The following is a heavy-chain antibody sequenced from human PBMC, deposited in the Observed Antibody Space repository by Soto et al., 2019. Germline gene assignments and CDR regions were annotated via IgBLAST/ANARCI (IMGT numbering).Heavy chain of an antibody. CDR2: IFYSGST. V-gene: IGHV4-59*01. D-gene: IGHD6-13*01. J-gene: IGHJ4*02. Sequence: QVQLQESGPGLVKPSETLSLTCTVSGDSFSDYYWSWIRQPPGRGLEWIGYIFYSGSTNYNPSLKGRVTMSLDTSKTQFSLNLSSVTAADTAVYYCVRGAAPGDFWGQGTLVTVSS. CDR3: VRGAAPGDF. CDR1: GDSFSDYY.